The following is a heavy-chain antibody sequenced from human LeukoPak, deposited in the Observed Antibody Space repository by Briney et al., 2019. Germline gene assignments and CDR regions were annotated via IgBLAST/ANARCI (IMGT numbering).Heavy chain of an antibody. D-gene: IGHD3-10*01. CDR2: INTSGST. CDR3: AGTSGGYYNYYYYYYMDV. J-gene: IGHJ6*03. Sequence: SETLSLTCTVSGGSISSGSYYWSWIRQPAGKGLEWIGRINTSGSTNYNPSLKSRVTMSVDTSKNQFSLKLSSVTAADTAVYYCAGTSGGYYNYYYYYYMDVWGKGTTVTISS. CDR1: GGSISSGSYY. V-gene: IGHV4-61*02.